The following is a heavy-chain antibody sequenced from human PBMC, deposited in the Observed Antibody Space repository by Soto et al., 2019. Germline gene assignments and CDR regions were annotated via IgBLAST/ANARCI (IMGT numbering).Heavy chain of an antibody. CDR3: ARGAGSSSYHYDSHDF. J-gene: IGHJ4*02. D-gene: IGHD3-22*01. CDR1: GDSISYYC. V-gene: IGHV4-59*01. CDR2: IYYTGST. Sequence: SETLSLTCTVSGDSISYYCWSGIRQPPGKGLEWIGYIYYTGSTNYNLSLRSRVTISADTSKNQISLNLRSVTAADTAMYYCARGAGSSSYHYDSHDFWGQGTLVTAPQ.